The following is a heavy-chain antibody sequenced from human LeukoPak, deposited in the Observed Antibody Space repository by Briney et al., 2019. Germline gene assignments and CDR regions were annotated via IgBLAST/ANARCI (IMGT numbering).Heavy chain of an antibody. D-gene: IGHD3-10*01. J-gene: IGHJ4*02. CDR3: ASGGSGSYPLDD. Sequence: GGSLRLSCAASGFTFSSYGTYWVRQAPGKGLEWVAVIWYDGSNKYYADSVKGRFTISRNNSKNTLYLQMNSLRAEDTAVYYCASGGSGSYPLDDWGQGTLVTVSS. CDR1: GFTFSSYG. V-gene: IGHV3-33*07. CDR2: IWYDGSNK.